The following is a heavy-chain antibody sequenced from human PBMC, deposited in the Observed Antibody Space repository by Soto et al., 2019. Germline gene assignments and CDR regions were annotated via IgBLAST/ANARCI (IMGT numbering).Heavy chain of an antibody. J-gene: IGHJ6*02. V-gene: IGHV4-34*01. Sequence: PXETLSLTCSVYGGSFSGYQWSWVRQAPGKGLDWIGEINHSGSTNYNPSLKSRVTISIDTSKNQFSLMLTSVTAADTAMYFCARYGEVTPRRYGMDVWGQGTTVTVSS. D-gene: IGHD3-16*01. CDR3: ARYGEVTPRRYGMDV. CDR2: INHSGST. CDR1: GGSFSGYQ.